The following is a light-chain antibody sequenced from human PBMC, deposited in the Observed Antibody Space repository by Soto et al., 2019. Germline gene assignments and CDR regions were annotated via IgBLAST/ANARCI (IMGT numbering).Light chain of an antibody. CDR2: DNN. CDR3: GAYDSSLSAGV. CDR1: SSNIGNNY. J-gene: IGLJ2*01. Sequence: QSVLTQPPSVSGAPGQKVTISCSGSSSNIGNNYVAWYQQLPGTAPKLLIYDNNKRPSGIPDRFSGSKSGTSATLGITGLQTGDEADYYCGAYDSSLSAGVFGGGTKVTVL. V-gene: IGLV1-51*01.